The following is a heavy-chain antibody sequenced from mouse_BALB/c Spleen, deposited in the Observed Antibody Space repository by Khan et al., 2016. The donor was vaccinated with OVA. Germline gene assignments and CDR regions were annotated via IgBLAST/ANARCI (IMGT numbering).Heavy chain of an antibody. J-gene: IGHJ1*01. V-gene: IGHV3-1*02. D-gene: IGHD1-1*01. Sequence: EVQLQESGPDLVKPSQSLSLTCTVTGYSITSGYSWHWIRQFPGNKLEWMGYIHYSGSTNYNPSLKSRISITRDTSTNQFFLQLNSVTTEDTATFYCARSGTTVVPYWYFDVWGAGTTVTVSS. CDR3: ARSGTTVVPYWYFDV. CDR1: GYSITSGYS. CDR2: IHYSGST.